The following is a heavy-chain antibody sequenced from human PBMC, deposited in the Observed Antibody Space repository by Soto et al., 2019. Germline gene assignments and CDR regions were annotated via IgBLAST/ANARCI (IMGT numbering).Heavy chain of an antibody. CDR3: ARGNEWDSSGPLDY. Sequence: SETLSLTCTVSGGSISSYYWSWIRQPPGKGLEWIGEINHSGSTNYNPSLKSRVTISVDTSKNQFSLKLSSVTAADTAVYYCARGNEWDSSGPLDYWGQGTLVTVSS. CDR2: INHSGST. J-gene: IGHJ4*02. V-gene: IGHV4-34*01. D-gene: IGHD3-22*01. CDR1: GGSISSYY.